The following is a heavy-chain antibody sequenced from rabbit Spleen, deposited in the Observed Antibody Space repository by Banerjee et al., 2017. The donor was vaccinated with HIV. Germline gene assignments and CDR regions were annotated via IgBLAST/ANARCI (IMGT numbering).Heavy chain of an antibody. CDR2: IDPVFGTT. Sequence: QSLEESGGDLVKPGASLTLTCTASGFSFSSSDWIYWVRQAPGKGLEWIGYIDPVFGTTYYASWAKGRFTISKTSSTTVTLQMTRLTAADTATYFCARDTSSSFSSYGMDLWGQGTLVTVS. V-gene: IGHV1S40*01. CDR1: GFSFSSSDW. CDR3: ARDTSSSFSSYGMDL. J-gene: IGHJ6*01. D-gene: IGHD1-1*01.